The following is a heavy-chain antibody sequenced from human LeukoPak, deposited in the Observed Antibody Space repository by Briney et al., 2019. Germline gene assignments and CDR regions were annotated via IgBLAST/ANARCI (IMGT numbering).Heavy chain of an antibody. V-gene: IGHV4-28*01. CDR2: IYYSGDT. D-gene: IGHD2-21*02. J-gene: IGHJ5*01. CDR1: AYSISSNNW. Sequence: PSETLSLTCAVFAYSISSNNWWAWIRQPPGKGLEWIGYIYYSGDTYYNPSLKSRVTMSVDTSKNQFSLKLRSVTAVDTAVYYCVKKVAGVTWFDSWGQGTLVTVSS. CDR3: VKKVAGVTWFDS.